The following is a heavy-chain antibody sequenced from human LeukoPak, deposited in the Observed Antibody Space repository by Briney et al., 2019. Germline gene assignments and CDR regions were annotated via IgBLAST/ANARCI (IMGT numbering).Heavy chain of an antibody. D-gene: IGHD3-22*01. J-gene: IGHJ4*02. V-gene: IGHV3-23*01. CDR3: AKVDSSGYYYSAVDY. CDR1: GFTFSSYA. CDR2: ISGSGGST. Sequence: PRGSLRLSCAASGFTFSSYAMSWVRQAPGKGLEWVSAISGSGGSTYYADSVKGRFTISRDNSKNTLYLQMNSLRAEDTAVYYCAKVDSSGYYYSAVDYWGQGTLVTVSS.